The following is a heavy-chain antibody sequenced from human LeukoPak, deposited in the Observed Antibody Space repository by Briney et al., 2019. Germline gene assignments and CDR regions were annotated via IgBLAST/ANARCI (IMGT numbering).Heavy chain of an antibody. D-gene: IGHD2-2*01. CDR3: ARAALRWCSSTSCCKGAFDI. Sequence: GGSLRLSCAASGFTFSSYEMNWVRQAPGKGLEWVSYISSSGSTIYYADSVKGRFTISRDNAKNSLYLQMNSLRAEDTAVYYCARAALRWCSSTSCCKGAFDIWGQGTMVTVSS. CDR2: ISSSGSTI. J-gene: IGHJ3*02. V-gene: IGHV3-48*03. CDR1: GFTFSSYE.